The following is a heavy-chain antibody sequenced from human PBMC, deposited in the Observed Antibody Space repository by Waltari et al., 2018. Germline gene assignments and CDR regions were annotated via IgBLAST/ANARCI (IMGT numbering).Heavy chain of an antibody. V-gene: IGHV3-21*02. CDR1: GFAVRSYH. D-gene: IGHD3-22*01. J-gene: IGHJ4*02. CDR3: ASVDSSAFSRSFDY. CDR2: ISSSSTYI. Sequence: QLVESGGGLVKQGGSLRLSCAASGFAVRSYHRNWVRQAPGKGLEWVSSISSSSTYIYYADSVKGRFTVSRDNAKNALFLQMSSLRVEDTAVYYCASVDSSAFSRSFDYWGLGTLVTVSS.